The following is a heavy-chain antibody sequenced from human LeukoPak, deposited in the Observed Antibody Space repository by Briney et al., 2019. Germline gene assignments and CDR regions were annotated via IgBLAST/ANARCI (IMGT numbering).Heavy chain of an antibody. CDR1: GFTFSDYY. D-gene: IGHD3-3*01. Sequence: GGSRRLSCAASGFTFSDYYMGWIRQAPGKGLEWVSYITSSGKSVYYAASVKGRFTISRDNAKNSLYLQVNSLTAEDTAVYYCARAGVDTSGYYYQGFDYWGQGTLVTVSS. CDR3: ARAGVDTSGYYYQGFDY. V-gene: IGHV3-11*04. CDR2: ITSSGKSV. J-gene: IGHJ4*02.